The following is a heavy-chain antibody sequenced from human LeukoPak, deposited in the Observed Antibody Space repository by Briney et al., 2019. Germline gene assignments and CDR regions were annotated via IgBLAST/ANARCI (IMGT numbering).Heavy chain of an antibody. D-gene: IGHD2-15*01. Sequence: ASVKVSCKASGYTFTSYAMHWVRQAPGQRLEWMGWINAGNGNTKYSQEFQGRVTITRDTSASTAYMELSSLRSEDMAVYYCARGTYYSLSGDYYYMDVWGKGTTVTVSS. CDR1: GYTFTSYA. J-gene: IGHJ6*03. V-gene: IGHV1-3*03. CDR2: INAGNGNT. CDR3: ARGTYYSLSGDYYYMDV.